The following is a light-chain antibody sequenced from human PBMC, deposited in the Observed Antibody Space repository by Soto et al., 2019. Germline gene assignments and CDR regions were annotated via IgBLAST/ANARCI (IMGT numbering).Light chain of an antibody. J-gene: IGKJ1*01. Sequence: DIQMTQSTSTLSASFGDRVTITWRASQSISSWLAWYQQKPGKAPKLLIYDASSLESGVPSRFSGSGYGTEFNLTISSLQTDDFATYYCQQYNNYLWTFGQGTKVDIK. CDR1: QSISSW. CDR3: QQYNNYLWT. CDR2: DAS. V-gene: IGKV1-5*01.